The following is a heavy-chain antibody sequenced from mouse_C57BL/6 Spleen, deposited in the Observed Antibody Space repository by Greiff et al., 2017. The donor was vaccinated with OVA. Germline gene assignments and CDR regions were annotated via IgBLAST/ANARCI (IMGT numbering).Heavy chain of an antibody. D-gene: IGHD1-1*01. V-gene: IGHV3-1*01. J-gene: IGHJ3*01. CDR1: GYSITSGYD. CDR2: ISYSGST. CDR3: AATVAPAWFAY. Sequence: EVQRVESGPGMAKPSQSLSLTCTVTGYSITSGYDWHWIRHFPGNKLEWMGYISYSGSTNYNPSLKSRISITHDTSKNHFFLKLNSVTTEDTATYYCAATVAPAWFAYWGQGTLVTVSA.